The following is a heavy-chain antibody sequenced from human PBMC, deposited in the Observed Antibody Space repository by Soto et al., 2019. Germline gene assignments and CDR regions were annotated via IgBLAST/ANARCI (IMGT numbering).Heavy chain of an antibody. CDR3: ARDWDIVILSVPIPNYNYGMDV. V-gene: IGHV3-48*02. J-gene: IGHJ6*02. D-gene: IGHD2-15*01. CDR2: ISSRSDTL. Sequence: GGSLRLSCEGSGFTFSAYAMNCVRQAPWKGLEWVSYISSRSDTLYYADSVKGRFTISRDNAKNSVYLQVNNLRDEDTAVYYCARDWDIVILSVPIPNYNYGMDVWGQGTTVTVSS. CDR1: GFTFSAYA.